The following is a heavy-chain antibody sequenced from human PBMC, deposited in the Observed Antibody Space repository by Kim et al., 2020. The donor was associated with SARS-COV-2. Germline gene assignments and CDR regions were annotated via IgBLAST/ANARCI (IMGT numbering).Heavy chain of an antibody. Sequence: KSRVTISVDTSKNQFSLKLSSVTAEDTAVYYCARLVGATTYYYYYYGMDVWGQGTTVTVSS. D-gene: IGHD1-26*01. V-gene: IGHV4-39*01. J-gene: IGHJ6*02. CDR3: ARLVGATTYYYYYYGMDV.